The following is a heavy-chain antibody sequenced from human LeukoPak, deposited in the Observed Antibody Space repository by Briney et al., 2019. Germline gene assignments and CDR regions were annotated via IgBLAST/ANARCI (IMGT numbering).Heavy chain of an antibody. CDR3: ARDSPLIAPRPGGCDY. Sequence: GGSLRLSCAASGFTFSDYYMSWIRQAPGKGLEWVSYISSSGSTIYYADSVKGRFTISRDNAKNSLYLQMNSLRDEDTAVYYCARDSPLIAPRPGGCDYWGQGTLVTVSS. V-gene: IGHV3-11*04. D-gene: IGHD6-6*01. CDR1: GFTFSDYY. CDR2: ISSSGSTI. J-gene: IGHJ4*02.